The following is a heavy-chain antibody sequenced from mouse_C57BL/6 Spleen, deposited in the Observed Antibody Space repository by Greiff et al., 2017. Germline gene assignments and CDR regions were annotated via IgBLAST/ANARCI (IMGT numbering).Heavy chain of an antibody. D-gene: IGHD2-3*01. CDR3: ARTYDGYYLDY. J-gene: IGHJ2*01. Sequence: VQLVESGPELVKPGASVKISCKASGYAFSSSWMNWVKQRPGKGLEWIGRIYPGDGDTNYNGKFKGKATLTADKSSSTAYMQLSSLTSEDSAVYFCARTYDGYYLDYWGQGTTLTVSS. V-gene: IGHV1-82*01. CDR2: IYPGDGDT. CDR1: GYAFSSSW.